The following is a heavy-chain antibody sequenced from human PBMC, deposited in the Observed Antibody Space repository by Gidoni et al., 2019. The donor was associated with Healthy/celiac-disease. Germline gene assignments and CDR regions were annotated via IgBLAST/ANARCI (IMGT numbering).Heavy chain of an antibody. D-gene: IGHD1-26*01. CDR2: ISSSSSTI. J-gene: IGHJ3*02. CDR1: GFTFSSYS. Sequence: EVQLLASGGGLVQPGVSLGRSCPAPGFTFSSYSMNRVRQAPGKGLEWVSYISSSSSTIYYADSVKGRFTISRDNAKNSLYLQMNSLRDEETAVYYCARDEWGAFDIWGQGTMVTVSS. CDR3: ARDEWGAFDI. V-gene: IGHV3-48*02.